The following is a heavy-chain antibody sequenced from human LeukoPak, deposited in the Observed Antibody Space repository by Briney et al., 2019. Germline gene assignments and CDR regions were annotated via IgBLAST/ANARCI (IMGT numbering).Heavy chain of an antibody. CDR3: ARDKYYDTYYYMDV. CDR1: GYTFSGYY. V-gene: IGHV1-2*02. CDR2: INPNSGGT. D-gene: IGHD3-22*01. J-gene: IGHJ6*03. Sequence: ASVKVSCKASGYTFSGYYIHWVRQAPGQGLEWMGWINPNSGGTNYAQRFQGRVTMTRDTSISTAYMELSRLRSDDTAVYCCARDKYYDTYYYMDVWGKGTTVTISS.